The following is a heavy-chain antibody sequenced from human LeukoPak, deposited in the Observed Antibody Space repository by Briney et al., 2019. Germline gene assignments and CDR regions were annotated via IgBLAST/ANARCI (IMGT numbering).Heavy chain of an antibody. J-gene: IGHJ4*02. V-gene: IGHV1-46*01. Sequence: ASVKVSCKSSGYTFTSYYIHWVRQAPGQGLEWMGLINPTGGSTSYAQKFQGRVTIAADKSTSKAYMQLRSLRSEDRAVYYCARDDDRAREIDYWGQGTLVTVSS. CDR1: GYTFTSYY. CDR2: INPTGGST. D-gene: IGHD3-22*01. CDR3: ARDDDRAREIDY.